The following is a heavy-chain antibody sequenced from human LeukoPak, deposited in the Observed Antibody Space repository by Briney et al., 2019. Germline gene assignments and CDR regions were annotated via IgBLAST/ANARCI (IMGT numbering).Heavy chain of an antibody. CDR1: GVSFSGYY. D-gene: IGHD4-17*01. V-gene: IGHV4-34*01. J-gene: IGHJ4*02. CDR2: INHSGST. Sequence: SETLSLTCAVYGVSFSGYYWSWIRQPPGEGLEWIGEINHSGSTNYNPSLKSRVTISVDTSKNQFSLKLSSVTAADTAVYYCARGFLRLSYWGQGTLVTVSS. CDR3: ARGFLRLSY.